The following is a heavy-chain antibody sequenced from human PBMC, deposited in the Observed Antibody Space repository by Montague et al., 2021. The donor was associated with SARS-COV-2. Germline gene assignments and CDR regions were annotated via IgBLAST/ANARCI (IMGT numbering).Heavy chain of an antibody. CDR2: TYFRSSFYN. V-gene: IGHV6-1*01. CDR1: GDSVSSSTVA. J-gene: IGHJ4*01. CDR3: ARQDTSGWLTFDY. D-gene: IGHD6-19*01. Sequence: CAISGDSVSSSTVAWNWLRQSPSRGLEWLGRTYFRSSFYNDYALSVKSRLNIQPDSAKNQFSLQLTSVTPEDTAIYYCARQDTSGWLTFDYWGQEFWSPSPQ.